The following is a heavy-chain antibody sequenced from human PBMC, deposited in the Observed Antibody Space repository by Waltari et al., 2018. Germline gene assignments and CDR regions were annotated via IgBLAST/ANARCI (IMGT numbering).Heavy chain of an antibody. CDR2: SSSSSSYI. J-gene: IGHJ4*02. D-gene: IGHD6-6*01. Sequence: EVQLVESGGGLVKPGGSLRLSCAASGFTFSSYSMNWVRQAPGKGLEWVSSSSSSSSYIYYADAVKGRFTISRDNAKNSLYLQMNSLRAEDTAVYYCARDSSSSSGPDYWGQGTLVTVSS. CDR1: GFTFSSYS. CDR3: ARDSSSSSGPDY. V-gene: IGHV3-21*01.